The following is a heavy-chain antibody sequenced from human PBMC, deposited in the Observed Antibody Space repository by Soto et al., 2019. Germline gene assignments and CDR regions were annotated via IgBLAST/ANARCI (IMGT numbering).Heavy chain of an antibody. D-gene: IGHD1-26*01. CDR1: GFTFSSYG. J-gene: IGHJ4*02. CDR3: ARRGWVLLNFFDY. V-gene: IGHV3-48*04. Sequence: EVQLVESGGGLVQPGGSLRLSCAASGFTFSSYGMNWVRQAPGKGLEWVSYISHSSSTIYYADSVKGRFTISRDNAKNSLYRQVCSLSGEDTGVYYCARRGWVLLNFFDYWGQGTLVTVSS. CDR2: ISHSSSTI.